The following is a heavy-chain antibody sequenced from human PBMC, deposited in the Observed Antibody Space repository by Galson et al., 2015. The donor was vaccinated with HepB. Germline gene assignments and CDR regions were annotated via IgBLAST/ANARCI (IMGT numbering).Heavy chain of an antibody. CDR1: GGSISSYY. CDR3: ARESTMVRGVVSADAFDI. V-gene: IGHV4-59*12. D-gene: IGHD3-10*01. Sequence: SETLSLTCTVSGGSISSYYWSWIRQPPGKGLEWIGYIYYSGSTNYNPSLKSRVTISVDTSKNQFSLKLSSVAAADTAVYYCARESTMVRGVVSADAFDIWGQGTMVTVSS. J-gene: IGHJ3*02. CDR2: IYYSGST.